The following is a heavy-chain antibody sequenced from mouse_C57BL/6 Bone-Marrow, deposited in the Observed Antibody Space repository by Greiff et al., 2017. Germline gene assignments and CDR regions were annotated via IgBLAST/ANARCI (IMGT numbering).Heavy chain of an antibody. Sequence: VQLQQSGAELAKPGASVKLSCKASGYTFTSSWMHWVKQRPGQGLEWIGYINPSSGYTKYNQKFKDKATLTADKSSSTAYMQMSSLTYEDSAVYYCASMVPYYAMDYWGQGTSVTVSS. CDR3: ASMVPYYAMDY. J-gene: IGHJ4*01. V-gene: IGHV1-7*01. D-gene: IGHD1-1*02. CDR1: GYTFTSSW. CDR2: INPSSGYT.